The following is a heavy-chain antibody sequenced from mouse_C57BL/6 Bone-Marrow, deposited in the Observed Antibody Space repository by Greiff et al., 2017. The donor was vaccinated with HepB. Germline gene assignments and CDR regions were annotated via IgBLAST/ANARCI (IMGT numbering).Heavy chain of an antibody. J-gene: IGHJ2*01. CDR3: TTPDY. CDR2: IDPENGDT. Sequence: EVKVEESGAELVRPGASVKLSCTASGFNIKDDYMHWVKQRPEQGLEWIGWIDPENGDTEYASKFQGKATITADTSSNTAYLQLSSLTSEDTAVYYCTTPDYWGQGTTLTVSS. V-gene: IGHV14-4*01. CDR1: GFNIKDDY.